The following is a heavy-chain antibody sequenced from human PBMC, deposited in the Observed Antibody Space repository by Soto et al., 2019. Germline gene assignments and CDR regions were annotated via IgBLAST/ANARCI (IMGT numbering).Heavy chain of an antibody. J-gene: IGHJ3*02. CDR2: ISVSSGKT. Sequence: ASVKVSCKASGYIFTSYGISWVRQAPGQGLEWMGWISVSSGKTNYTQKVEGRVTVTTDTSTRTAYMELRSLRSDDTAVYYCARSSISMDRGFIITGRGDAFDIWGQGTRVTVSS. V-gene: IGHV1-18*04. D-gene: IGHD3-10*01. CDR1: GYIFTSYG. CDR3: ARSSISMDRGFIITGRGDAFDI.